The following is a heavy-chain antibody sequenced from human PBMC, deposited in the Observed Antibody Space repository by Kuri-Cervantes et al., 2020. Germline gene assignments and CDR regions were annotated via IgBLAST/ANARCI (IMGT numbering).Heavy chain of an antibody. CDR3: ARSQDVDTTYYYYYGMDV. CDR1: GYTFTSYG. Sequence: ASVKVSCKASGYTFTSYGISWVRQAPGQGLEWMGWISAYNGNTNYAQKLQGGVTMTTDTSTSTAYMEPRSLRSDDTAVYYCARSQDVDTTYYYYYGMDVWGQGTTVTVSS. CDR2: ISAYNGNT. J-gene: IGHJ6*02. D-gene: IGHD5-18*01. V-gene: IGHV1-18*01.